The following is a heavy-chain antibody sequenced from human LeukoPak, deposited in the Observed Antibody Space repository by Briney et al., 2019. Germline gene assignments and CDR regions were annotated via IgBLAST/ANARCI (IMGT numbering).Heavy chain of an antibody. Sequence: GGSLRLSCAVPGLTFSSYSMNWVRQAPGKGLEWVSYISSSGDKTYYADSVRGRFTISRDNAKNSLYLQMNTLRVEDTAMYYCTRGFDISDYWGQGTVVTVSS. J-gene: IGHJ4*02. CDR3: TRGFDISDY. CDR2: ISSSGDKT. V-gene: IGHV3-48*04. D-gene: IGHD3-3*02. CDR1: GLTFSSYS.